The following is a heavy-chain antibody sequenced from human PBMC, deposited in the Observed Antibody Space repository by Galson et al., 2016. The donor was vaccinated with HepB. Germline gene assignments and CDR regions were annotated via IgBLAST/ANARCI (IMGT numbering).Heavy chain of an antibody. V-gene: IGHV3-33*01. CDR1: GFTFSSYG. D-gene: IGHD2-15*01. CDR3: ARDAGCSGGRCDYYYYVIDV. CDR2: IWYDGSNK. J-gene: IGHJ6*02. Sequence: SLRLSCAASGFTFSSYGMHWVRQAPGKGLEWVAVIWYDGSNKYYADSVKGRFTISRDNSKNTLYLQMSSLRAEDTAVYYWARDAGCSGGRCDYYYYVIDVWGQGTTVTVSS.